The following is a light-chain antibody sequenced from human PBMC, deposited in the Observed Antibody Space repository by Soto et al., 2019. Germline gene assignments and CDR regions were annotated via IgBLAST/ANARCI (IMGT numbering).Light chain of an antibody. J-gene: IGLJ1*01. V-gene: IGLV4-69*01. CDR3: SSYAGSDNFV. CDR2: LNSDGSH. CDR1: SAYGTYA. Sequence: QLVLTQSPSASASLGASVKLTCTLNSAYGTYAIAWHQQQSQKGPRFLMRLNSDGSHTKGDGIPDRFSGSTSGSERYLTISSLQSEDEADYYCSSYAGSDNFVFGTGTKLTVL.